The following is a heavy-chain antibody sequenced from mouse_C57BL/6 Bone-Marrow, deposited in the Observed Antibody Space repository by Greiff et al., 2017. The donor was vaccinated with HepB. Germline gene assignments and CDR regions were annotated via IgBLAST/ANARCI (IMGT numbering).Heavy chain of an antibody. Sequence: DVKLVESGGGLVKPGGSLKLSCAASGFTFSSYAMSWVRQTPEKRLEWVATISDGGSYTYYPDNVKGRFTISRDNAKNNLYLQMSHLKSEDTAMYYCARDYDGYYKDFDYWGQGTTLTVSS. V-gene: IGHV5-4*01. CDR2: ISDGGSYT. CDR3: ARDYDGYYKDFDY. D-gene: IGHD2-3*01. CDR1: GFTFSSYA. J-gene: IGHJ2*01.